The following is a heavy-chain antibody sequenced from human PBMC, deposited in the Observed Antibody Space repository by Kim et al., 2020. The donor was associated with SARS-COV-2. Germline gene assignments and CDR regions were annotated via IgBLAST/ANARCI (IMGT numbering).Heavy chain of an antibody. D-gene: IGHD3-16*02. Sequence: RHSPSFQSQVTSSADKSISTAYLQWSSLKASDTAMYYCARLLSFLGWFDPWGQGTLVTVSA. CDR3: ARLLSFLGWFDP. V-gene: IGHV5-51*01. J-gene: IGHJ5*02.